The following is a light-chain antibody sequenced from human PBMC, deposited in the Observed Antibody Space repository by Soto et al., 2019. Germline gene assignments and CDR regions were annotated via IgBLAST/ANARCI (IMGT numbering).Light chain of an antibody. CDR3: QQRNYGPIT. CDR2: DAS. J-gene: IGKJ5*01. V-gene: IGKV3-11*01. CDR1: QSISSY. Sequence: EIVLTQSPATLSLSPGERATLSCRASQSISSYLAWYQQKPGQAPRLLIYDASNRATGIPGRFSGSGSGTDFTLTISSLEPEDSAGYFCQQRNYGPITFGQGTRLEIQ.